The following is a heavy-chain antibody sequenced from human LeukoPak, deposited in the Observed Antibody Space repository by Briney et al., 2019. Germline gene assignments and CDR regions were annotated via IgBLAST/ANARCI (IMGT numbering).Heavy chain of an antibody. CDR3: ASREDSSSSAFDY. J-gene: IGHJ4*02. CDR1: GGSFSSYA. Sequence: GVSVKLSCKSSGGSFSSYAISWVRQAPGQGLEWMGGIIPIFGTANYAQKFQGRVTITTDESTSTAYMELSSLRSEDTAVYYCASREDSSSSAFDYWGQGTLVTVSS. D-gene: IGHD6-6*01. V-gene: IGHV1-69*05. CDR2: IIPIFGTA.